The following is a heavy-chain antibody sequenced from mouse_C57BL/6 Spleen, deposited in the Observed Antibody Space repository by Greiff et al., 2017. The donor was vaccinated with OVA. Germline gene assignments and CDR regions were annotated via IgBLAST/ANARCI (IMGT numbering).Heavy chain of an antibody. Sequence: EVQRVESGGGLVQPGGSMKLSCAASGFTFSDAWMDWVRQSPEKGLEWVAEIRNKANNHATYYAESVKGRFTISRDDSKSSVYLQMNSLRAEDTGIYYCTRNDYDEGTYYWGQGTTLTVSS. D-gene: IGHD2-4*01. CDR3: TRNDYDEGTYY. CDR2: IRNKANNHAT. V-gene: IGHV6-6*01. CDR1: GFTFSDAW. J-gene: IGHJ2*01.